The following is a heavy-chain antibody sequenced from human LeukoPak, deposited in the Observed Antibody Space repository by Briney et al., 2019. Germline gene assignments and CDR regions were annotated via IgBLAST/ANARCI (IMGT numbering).Heavy chain of an antibody. Sequence: GGSLRLSCAASGFTFDDYAMHWVRQAPGKGVEWVSGISWNSGSIGYADSVKGRFTISRDNAKNSLYLQMNSLRAEDTAVYYCARGPSGYHNTGGQGTLVTVSS. J-gene: IGHJ4*02. CDR1: GFTFDDYA. CDR2: ISWNSGSI. V-gene: IGHV3-9*01. CDR3: ARGPSGYHNT. D-gene: IGHD5-12*01.